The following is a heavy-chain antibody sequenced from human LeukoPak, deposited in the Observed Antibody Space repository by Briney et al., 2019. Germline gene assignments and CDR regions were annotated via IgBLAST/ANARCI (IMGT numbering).Heavy chain of an antibody. J-gene: IGHJ5*02. CDR1: GYTFISYG. CDR2: ISSHNGYT. CDR3: ARRRAVAGVNWFDP. D-gene: IGHD6-19*01. Sequence: SVKVSCKASGYTFISYGISWVRQAPGQGLEWMGWISSHNGYTKYAQKFQGRVTMTTDTSMSTAYMELGSLRSDDTAVYYCARRRAVAGVNWFDPWGQGTLGAVSS. V-gene: IGHV1-18*01.